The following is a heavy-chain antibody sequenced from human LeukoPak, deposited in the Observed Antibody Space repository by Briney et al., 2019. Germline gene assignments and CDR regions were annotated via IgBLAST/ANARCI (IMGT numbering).Heavy chain of an antibody. V-gene: IGHV1-18*01. Sequence: ASVKVSCKASGYTFTSYGISWVRQAPGQGLEWMGWISAYNGNANYAQKLQGRVTMTTDTSTSTAYMELRSLGSDDTAVYYCASVCYYDSSGYSRDSNWFDPWGQGTLVTVSS. CDR3: ASVCYYDSSGYSRDSNWFDP. D-gene: IGHD3-22*01. CDR2: ISAYNGNA. CDR1: GYTFTSYG. J-gene: IGHJ5*02.